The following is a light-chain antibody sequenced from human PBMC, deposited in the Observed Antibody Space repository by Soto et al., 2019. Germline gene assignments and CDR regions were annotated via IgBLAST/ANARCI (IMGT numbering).Light chain of an antibody. CDR1: QSVSSN. CDR3: QQYTGSPSWT. CDR2: GAS. Sequence: EIVMTQSPATLSVSPGERAPLSCRASQSVSSNLAWYQQKPCQAHRLLIYGASNRATGIPARFSGSGSGTDFTLSISRLEPEDLAVYYCQQYTGSPSWTVGQGTKLEIK. V-gene: IGKV3D-15*01. J-gene: IGKJ1*01.